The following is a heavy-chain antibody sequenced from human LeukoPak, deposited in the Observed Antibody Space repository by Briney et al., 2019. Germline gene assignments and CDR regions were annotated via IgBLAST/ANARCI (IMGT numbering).Heavy chain of an antibody. Sequence: KPSETLSLTCAVYGGSFSGYYWSWIRKPPGKGLEWIGEINHSGSTNYNPSLKSRVTISVDTSKNQFSLKLSPVTAADTAVYYCARGGYDFWSGYYQSNWFDPWGQGTLVTVSS. V-gene: IGHV4-34*01. CDR1: GGSFSGYY. CDR3: ARGGYDFWSGYYQSNWFDP. CDR2: INHSGST. D-gene: IGHD3-3*01. J-gene: IGHJ5*02.